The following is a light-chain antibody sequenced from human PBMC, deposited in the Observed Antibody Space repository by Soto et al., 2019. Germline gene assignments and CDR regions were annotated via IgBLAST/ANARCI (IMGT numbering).Light chain of an antibody. CDR3: HQFGYSPRT. J-gene: IGKJ1*01. CDR2: ATS. Sequence: EIVLTQSPGTLSLSAGETATLSSRASQTVNSDYLAWFQQRPGQAPRLLIFATSRRATDIPDRFSGSGSGTDFTLAIRRLEPEDFAVYYCHQFGYSPRTFGQGTKVDIK. CDR1: QTVNSDY. V-gene: IGKV3-20*01.